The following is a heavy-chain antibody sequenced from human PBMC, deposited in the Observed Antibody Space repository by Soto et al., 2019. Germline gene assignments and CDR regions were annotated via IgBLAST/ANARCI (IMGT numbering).Heavy chain of an antibody. D-gene: IGHD6-13*01. Sequence: PWGSLRLSCSASGFTFSGSAMHWGRQASGKGLEWVGRIRSKANSYATAYAASVKGRFTISRDDSKNTAYLQMNSLKTEDTAVYYCTRQRQQLVLGYYGMDVWGQGTTVTVSS. V-gene: IGHV3-73*01. CDR3: TRQRQQLVLGYYGMDV. J-gene: IGHJ6*02. CDR1: GFTFSGSA. CDR2: IRSKANSYAT.